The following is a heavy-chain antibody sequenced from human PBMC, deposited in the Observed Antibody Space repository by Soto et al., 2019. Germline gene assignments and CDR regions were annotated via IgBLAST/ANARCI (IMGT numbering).Heavy chain of an antibody. CDR2: ISSSSSYT. Sequence: QVQLVESGGGLVKPGGSLRLSSAASGFTFSDYYVSWIRQAPGKGLEWVSYISSSSSYTNYADSVKGRFTISRDNAKNSLYLQMNSLRAEDTAVYYCASSYNKAAAGTGYFDLWGRGTLVTVSS. V-gene: IGHV3-11*06. D-gene: IGHD6-13*01. CDR3: ASSYNKAAAGTGYFDL. J-gene: IGHJ2*01. CDR1: GFTFSDYY.